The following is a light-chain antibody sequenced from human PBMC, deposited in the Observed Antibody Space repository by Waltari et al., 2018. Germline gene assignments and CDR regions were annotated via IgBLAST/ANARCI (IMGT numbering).Light chain of an antibody. CDR3: QQSSNWPPFT. J-gene: IGKJ3*01. Sequence: EIVLTQSPATLPLSPGERATLSCRASQSVRSYLAWYQQKPGQAPRLLIYDSSNRATGSPTRFSGSGSRTDFTLTISSLGPEDFAVYYCQQSSNWPPFTFGPGTKVDIK. CDR1: QSVRSY. CDR2: DSS. V-gene: IGKV3-11*01.